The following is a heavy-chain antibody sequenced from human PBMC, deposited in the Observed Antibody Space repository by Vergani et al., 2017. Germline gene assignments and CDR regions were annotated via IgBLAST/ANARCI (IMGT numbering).Heavy chain of an antibody. CDR2: ISSGSSTI. Sequence: EVQLVESGGGLVQPGGSLRLSCAASGFTFSIYSMNWVRQAPGKGLEWVAYISSGSSTIYYADSVKGRFTISRDNAKNSLYLQMNSLRAEDTAVYYCARDGAEYNWNEAFDIWGEGTMVTVSS. CDR1: GFTFSIYS. V-gene: IGHV3-48*01. D-gene: IGHD1-1*01. J-gene: IGHJ3*02. CDR3: ARDGAEYNWNEAFDI.